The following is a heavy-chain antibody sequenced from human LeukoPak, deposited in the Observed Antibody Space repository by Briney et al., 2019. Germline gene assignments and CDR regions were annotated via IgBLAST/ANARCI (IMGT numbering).Heavy chain of an antibody. D-gene: IGHD3-9*01. CDR1: GGSISSYY. CDR3: ARGVRYFDWLSLGGDAFDI. V-gene: IGHV4-59*01. Sequence: SETLSLTCPVSGGSISSYYWSWIRQPPGKGLEWIGYIYYSGSTNYNPSLKSQVTISVDTSKNQSSLKLSSVTAADTAVYYCARGVRYFDWLSLGGDAFDIWGQGTMVTVSS. CDR2: IYYSGST. J-gene: IGHJ3*02.